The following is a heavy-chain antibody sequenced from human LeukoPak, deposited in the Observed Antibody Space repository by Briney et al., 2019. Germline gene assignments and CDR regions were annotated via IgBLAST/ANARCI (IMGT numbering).Heavy chain of an antibody. CDR3: ASSSTVVSPFDY. CDR2: ISGSGGST. V-gene: IGHV3-23*01. D-gene: IGHD4-23*01. CDR1: GFTFSSYA. Sequence: GGSLRLSCAASGFTFSSYAMSWVRQAPGKGLEWVSAISGSGGSTYYADSVKGRFTISRDNSKNTLYLQMNSLRTEDTAVYYCASSSTVVSPFDYWGQGTLVTVSS. J-gene: IGHJ4*02.